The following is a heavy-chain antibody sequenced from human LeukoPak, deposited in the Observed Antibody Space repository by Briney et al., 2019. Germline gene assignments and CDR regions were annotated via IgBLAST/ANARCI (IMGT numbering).Heavy chain of an antibody. CDR2: ISSSSGYL. D-gene: IGHD1-26*01. CDR3: ARGSEWEPLYYFDY. V-gene: IGHV3-21*01. Sequence: PGGSLRLSCAASGFTVSSDYMSWVRQAPGKGLEWVSLISSSSGYLYYTDSVKGRFTISRDNAKNSLYLQMNSLRAEDTAVYYCARGSEWEPLYYFDYWGQGNLVTVSS. J-gene: IGHJ4*02. CDR1: GFTVSSDY.